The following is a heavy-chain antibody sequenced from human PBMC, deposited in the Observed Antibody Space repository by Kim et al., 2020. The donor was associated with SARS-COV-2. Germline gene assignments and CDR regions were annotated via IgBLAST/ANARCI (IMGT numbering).Heavy chain of an antibody. D-gene: IGHD3-22*01. Sequence: SVKVSCKASGGTFSSYAISWVRQAPGQGLEWMGGIIPIFGTANYAQKFQGRVTITADESTSTAYMELSSLRSEDTAVYYCARYYDSIRGFDYWGQGTLVTVSS. CDR2: IIPIFGTA. CDR3: ARYYDSIRGFDY. J-gene: IGHJ4*02. V-gene: IGHV1-69*13. CDR1: GGTFSSYA.